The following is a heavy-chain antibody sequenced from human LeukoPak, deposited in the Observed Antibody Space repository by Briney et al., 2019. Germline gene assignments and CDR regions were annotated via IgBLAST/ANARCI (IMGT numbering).Heavy chain of an antibody. J-gene: IGHJ4*02. CDR2: IFPRDSDT. D-gene: IGHD3-10*01. Sequence: GESLKIPCKASGYTFTHQWIGWVRQMSGSGLEWMGIIFPRDSDTIYSPSFQGHVTISADTSINTAYQEWSSLEASDTAIYSCARHSDVIGAIWGQGTLVTVSS. CDR3: ARHSDVIGAI. V-gene: IGHV5-51*01. CDR1: GYTFTHQW.